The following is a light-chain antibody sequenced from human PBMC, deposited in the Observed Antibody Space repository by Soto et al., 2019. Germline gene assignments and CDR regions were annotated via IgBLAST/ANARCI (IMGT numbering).Light chain of an antibody. CDR1: QDISSY. Sequence: DIQMTQSPSSLSASVGDRVTITCRASQDISSYLAWYQQKPGKVPSLLIYAASTLQSGVPSRFSGSGSGTDFTLTISSLQPEDVATYYCQKYNSALRTFGQGTKVDIK. CDR3: QKYNSALRT. V-gene: IGKV1-27*01. CDR2: AAS. J-gene: IGKJ1*01.